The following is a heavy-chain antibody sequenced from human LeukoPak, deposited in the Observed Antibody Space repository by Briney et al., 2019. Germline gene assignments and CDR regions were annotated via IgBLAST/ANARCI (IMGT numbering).Heavy chain of an antibody. V-gene: IGHV3-64D*09. CDR2: ISSNGNNT. CDR1: GFTFRSYA. CDR3: VKGDYGDYPYYFDY. J-gene: IGHJ4*02. Sequence: GSLRLSCSAAGFTFRSYAMYWVRQAPGKGLEYVSGISSNGNNTYYADSVKGRFTISRDNSKNTPYLQMSSLRAEDTAVYYCVKGDYGDYPYYFDYWGQGTLVTVSS. D-gene: IGHD4-17*01.